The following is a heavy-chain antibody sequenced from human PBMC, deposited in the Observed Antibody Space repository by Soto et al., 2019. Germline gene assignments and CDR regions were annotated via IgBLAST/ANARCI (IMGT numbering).Heavy chain of an antibody. CDR2: IIPIFGTA. V-gene: IGHV1-69*06. Sequence: SVKVSCKASGGTFSSYAISWVRQAPGQGLEWMGGIIPIFGTANYAQKFQGRVTITADKSTSTAYMELSSLRSEDTAVYFCAREEVTMVRGVTRFYYYYGMDVWGQGTTVTVSS. D-gene: IGHD3-10*01. CDR1: GGTFSSYA. J-gene: IGHJ6*02. CDR3: AREEVTMVRGVTRFYYYYGMDV.